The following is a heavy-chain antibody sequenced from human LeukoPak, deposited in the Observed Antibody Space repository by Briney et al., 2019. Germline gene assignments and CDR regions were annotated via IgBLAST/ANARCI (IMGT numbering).Heavy chain of an antibody. J-gene: IGHJ4*02. Sequence: GESLKISCKGSGYRFTSYWIGWVRQMPGKGLEWMGIIYPGDSDTRYSPSFQGQVTISADKSISNAYLQWSSLKASDTAMYYCARHPISSSSPNFDYWGQGTLVTVSS. V-gene: IGHV5-51*01. D-gene: IGHD6-6*01. CDR2: IYPGDSDT. CDR1: GYRFTSYW. CDR3: ARHPISSSSPNFDY.